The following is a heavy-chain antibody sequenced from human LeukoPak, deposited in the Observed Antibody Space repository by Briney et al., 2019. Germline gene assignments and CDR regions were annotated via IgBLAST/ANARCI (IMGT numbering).Heavy chain of an antibody. CDR3: SAFARGFNRGIPVADYFNL. V-gene: IGHV1-24*01. J-gene: IGHJ4*02. Sequence: AAVKVSCKVSGKPLSELAVHWVRQSPAQGLEWMGGFDPEDAESIYTQKFQGRIIMTEDKSTDTAYMELSGLRSEDSAVYFCSAFARGFNRGIPVADYFNLWGQGTLVTVSS. CDR1: GKPLSELA. D-gene: IGHD6-19*01. CDR2: FDPEDAES.